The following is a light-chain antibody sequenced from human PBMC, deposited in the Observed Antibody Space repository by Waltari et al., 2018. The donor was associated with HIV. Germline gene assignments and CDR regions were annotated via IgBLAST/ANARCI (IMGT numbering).Light chain of an antibody. CDR3: CSYAGTFTWV. Sequence: QSALTQPRSASGSPGQSVTISCTGTSSDVGGYNYVSWYQQHPGKAPKLMIWDVTKRPSGVPDRFSGSRSGNMASLTISGLQADDEADYYCCSYAGTFTWVFGGGTRLTVL. CDR1: SSDVGGYNY. CDR2: DVT. V-gene: IGLV2-11*01. J-gene: IGLJ3*02.